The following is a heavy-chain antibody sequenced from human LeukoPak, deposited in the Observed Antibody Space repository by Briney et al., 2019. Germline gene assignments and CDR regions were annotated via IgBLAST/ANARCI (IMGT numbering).Heavy chain of an antibody. J-gene: IGHJ4*02. V-gene: IGHV3-23*01. CDR1: GFTFSSYA. D-gene: IGHD2-15*01. Sequence: GGSLRLSCAASGFTFSSYAMSWVRQAPGKGLEWVSGISGSGGNTYNTDSVRGRFTVSRDNSKNTLYLQMNSLRAEDTAVYYCAKPGVRVVVVVARDYYFDYWGQGTLVTVSS. CDR2: ISGSGGNT. CDR3: AKPGVRVVVVVARDYYFDY.